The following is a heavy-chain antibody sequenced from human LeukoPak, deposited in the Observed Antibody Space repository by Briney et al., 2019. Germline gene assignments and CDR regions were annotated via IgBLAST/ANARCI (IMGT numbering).Heavy chain of an antibody. CDR1: GFTFSSYW. D-gene: IGHD1-26*01. J-gene: IGHJ4*02. V-gene: IGHV3-74*01. Sequence: GGSLRLSCAASGFTFSSYWMHWVRQAPGKGLVWVSRINSDGSSTSYADSVKGRFTISSDNAKNTLYLQMNSLRAEDTAVYCCARATSGSYYVYWGQGTLVTVSS. CDR3: ARATSGSYYVY. CDR2: INSDGSST.